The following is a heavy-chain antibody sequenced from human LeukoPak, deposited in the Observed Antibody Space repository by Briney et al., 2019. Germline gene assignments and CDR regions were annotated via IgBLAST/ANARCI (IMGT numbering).Heavy chain of an antibody. CDR1: QFTFGDYW. D-gene: IGHD7-27*01. V-gene: IGHV3-7*01. CDR2: INQDGGER. CDR3: ATYQNWVAGDV. Sequence: PGGSLRLSCAASQFTFGDYWMSWVAKAPGRGRSGVANINQDGGERHYVDSVKGRFTISRDNAKNSLFLQMNSLTAEDTAVYFCATYQNWVAGDVWGQGTTVSVSS. J-gene: IGHJ6*02.